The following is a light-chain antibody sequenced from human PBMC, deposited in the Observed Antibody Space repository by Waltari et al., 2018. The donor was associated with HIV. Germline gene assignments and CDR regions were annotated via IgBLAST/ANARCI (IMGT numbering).Light chain of an antibody. CDR2: EGI. CDR3: SSYGGSSNWL. CDR1: SSAIGHYHL. V-gene: IGLV2-23*01. Sequence: QSALTQPASVSGSPGQSITISCTGTSSAIGHYHLVSWYQQHPGKAPKLIIYEGIKRPSGVSNRISGSKSANTASLTISGLQAEDEADYFCSSYGGSSNWLFGGGTKLTVL. J-gene: IGLJ2*01.